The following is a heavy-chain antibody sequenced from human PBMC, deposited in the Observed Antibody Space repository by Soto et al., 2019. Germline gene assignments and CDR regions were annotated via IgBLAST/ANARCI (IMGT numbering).Heavy chain of an antibody. D-gene: IGHD3-9*01. CDR3: AESYYDILTGYYRAPSGYAFDI. J-gene: IGHJ3*02. CDR2: INPSGGST. V-gene: IGHV1-46*01. Sequence: ASVKVSCKASGYTFTSYYMHWVRQAPGQGLEWMGVINPSGGSTNYAQKFQGRVTMTRDTSTSTVYMELSSLRSEDTAVYYCAESYYDILTGYYRAPSGYAFDIWGQGTMVT. CDR1: GYTFTSYY.